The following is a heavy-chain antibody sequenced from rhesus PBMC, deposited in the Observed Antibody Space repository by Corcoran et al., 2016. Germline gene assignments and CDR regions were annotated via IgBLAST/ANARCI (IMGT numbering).Heavy chain of an antibody. D-gene: IGHD6S26*01. CDR2: IYGSGGST. V-gene: IGHV4-143*01. CDR3: ARRFSSGWSDYYGLDS. J-gene: IGHJ6*01. Sequence: QVQLQESGPGLVKPSATLSLTCTVSGGSLSDRYHWNWIPQPPGTGREWMGRIYGSGGSTSYNPSLKSRVTISKDTSKNQFSLKLSSVTAADTAVYYCARRFSSGWSDYYGLDSWGQGVVVTVSS. CDR1: GGSLSDRYH.